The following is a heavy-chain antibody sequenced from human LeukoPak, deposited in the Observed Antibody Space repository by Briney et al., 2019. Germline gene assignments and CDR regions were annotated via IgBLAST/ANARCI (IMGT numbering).Heavy chain of an antibody. V-gene: IGHV3-7*03. Sequence: GGSLRLSCAASGFTFSNFWVAWVRQAPGKGLEWVANIKQDGSEKYYVDSVKGRFTIPRDNAKNSLYLQMTALGAEDTAVYYCARGRVDDYWGQGTLVTVSS. CDR3: ARGRVDDY. CDR1: GFTFSNFW. J-gene: IGHJ4*02. CDR2: IKQDGSEK.